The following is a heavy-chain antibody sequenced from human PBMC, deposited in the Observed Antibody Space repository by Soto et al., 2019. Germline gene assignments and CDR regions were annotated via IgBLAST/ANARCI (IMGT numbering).Heavy chain of an antibody. CDR2: IIPSFGTA. CDR3: ARGAGTETTWFDP. J-gene: IGHJ5*02. V-gene: IGHV1-69*01. CDR1: GGTFSSYA. Sequence: QVQVVQSGAEVKKPGSSVKVSCKASGGTFSSYAISWVPQAPGQGLEWMGGIIPSFGTANYAQKFQGRVTITADESTSTAYMELSSLRSEVTAVYYCARGAGTETTWFDPWGQGTLVTVSS. D-gene: IGHD6-19*01.